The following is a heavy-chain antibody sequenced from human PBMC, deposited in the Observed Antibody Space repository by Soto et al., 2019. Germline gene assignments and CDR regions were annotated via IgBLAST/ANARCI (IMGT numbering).Heavy chain of an antibody. D-gene: IGHD6-13*01. Sequence: GGSLRLSCAASGFTFSSYAMSWVRQAPGKGLEWVSAISGSGGSTYYADSVKGRFTISRDNSKNTLYLQMNSLRAEDTAVYYCAKSLPGIAAAGPNWFDPWGQGTLVTVSS. V-gene: IGHV3-23*01. CDR1: GFTFSSYA. CDR2: ISGSGGST. J-gene: IGHJ5*02. CDR3: AKSLPGIAAAGPNWFDP.